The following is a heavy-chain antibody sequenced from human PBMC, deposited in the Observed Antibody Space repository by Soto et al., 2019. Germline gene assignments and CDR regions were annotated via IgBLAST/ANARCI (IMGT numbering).Heavy chain of an antibody. CDR2: ISGSGGST. D-gene: IGHD1-1*01. CDR3: AKDQNWNGYFDY. CDR1: GFTFSSYA. Sequence: EVQLLESGGGLVQPGGSLRLSCAASGFTFSSYAMSWVRQAPGKGLEWVSAISGSGGSTYYADSVKGRFTISRDNSKNTLYLQMNSLIAEDTAVYYCAKDQNWNGYFDYWGQGTLVTVSS. J-gene: IGHJ4*02. V-gene: IGHV3-23*01.